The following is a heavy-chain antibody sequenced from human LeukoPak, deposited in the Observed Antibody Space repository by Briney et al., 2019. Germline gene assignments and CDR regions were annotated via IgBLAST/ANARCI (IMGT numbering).Heavy chain of an antibody. D-gene: IGHD3-10*01. Sequence: SETLSLTCAVYGGSFSGYYWSWIRQPPGKGLEWIGEINHSGSTNYNPSLKSRVTISVDTSKNQFSLKLSSVTAADTAVYYCARYGPLLSVPYNFCYWGQGTLVTVSS. CDR2: INHSGST. J-gene: IGHJ4*02. V-gene: IGHV4-34*01. CDR3: ARYGPLLSVPYNFCY. CDR1: GGSFSGYY.